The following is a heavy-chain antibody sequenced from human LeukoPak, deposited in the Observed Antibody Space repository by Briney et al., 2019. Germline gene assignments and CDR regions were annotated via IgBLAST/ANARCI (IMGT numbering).Heavy chain of an antibody. Sequence: GGSLRLSCAGSGFTFSSHWIGCVRQSPGKGLEWLAVIWYDGSKTKYADSVKGRFTISRDNSKNTLYLQMNSLRAEDTAVYYCASGHNEYSSSSAHYWGQGTLVTVSS. CDR2: IWYDGSKT. CDR3: ASGHNEYSSSSAHY. V-gene: IGHV3-33*08. D-gene: IGHD6-6*01. J-gene: IGHJ4*02. CDR1: GFTFSSHW.